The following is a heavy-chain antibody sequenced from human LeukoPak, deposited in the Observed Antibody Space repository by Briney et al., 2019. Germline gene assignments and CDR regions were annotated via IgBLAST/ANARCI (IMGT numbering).Heavy chain of an antibody. CDR3: ARCIAVAGFDY. D-gene: IGHD6-19*01. CDR2: INHSGST. J-gene: IGHJ4*02. Sequence: SETLSLTWAVYGGSFSGYYWSWIRQPPGKGLEWIGEINHSGSTNYNPSLKSRVTISVDTSKNQFSLKLSSVTAADTAVYYCARCIAVAGFDYWGQGTLVTVSS. V-gene: IGHV4-34*01. CDR1: GGSFSGYY.